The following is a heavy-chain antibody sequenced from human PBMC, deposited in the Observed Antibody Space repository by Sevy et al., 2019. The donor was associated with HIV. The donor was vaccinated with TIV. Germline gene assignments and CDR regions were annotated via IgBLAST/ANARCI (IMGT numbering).Heavy chain of an antibody. CDR2: ISSSSSTI. V-gene: IGHV3-48*01. CDR3: ARGWGYSYGYNWFDP. D-gene: IGHD5-18*01. J-gene: IGHJ5*02. CDR1: GFTFSSYS. Sequence: GGSLRLSCAASGFTFSSYSMNWVRQAPGKGLEWVSYISSSSSTIYYADSVKGRFTISRDNAKNSLYLQMNSLRGEDTAVYYCARGWGYSYGYNWFDPWGQGTLVTVSS.